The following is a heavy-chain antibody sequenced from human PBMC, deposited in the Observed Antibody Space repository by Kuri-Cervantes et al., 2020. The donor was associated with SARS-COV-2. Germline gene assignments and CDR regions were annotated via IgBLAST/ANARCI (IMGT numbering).Heavy chain of an antibody. Sequence: SETLSLTCAVYGGSLSGYYWSWIRQPPGKGLEWIGEINHSGSTNYNPSLKSRVTISVDTSKNHFSLKLSSVTAADTALYYCARERNSGIDYWGQGTLVTVSS. V-gene: IGHV4-34*01. CDR2: INHSGST. CDR1: GGSLSGYY. D-gene: IGHD1-26*01. CDR3: ARERNSGIDY. J-gene: IGHJ4*02.